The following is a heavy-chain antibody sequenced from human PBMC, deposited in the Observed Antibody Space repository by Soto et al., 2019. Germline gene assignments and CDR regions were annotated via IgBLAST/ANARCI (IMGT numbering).Heavy chain of an antibody. V-gene: IGHV1-18*01. CDR3: ARDRYVSTIFGVDNYYYYYMDV. CDR2: ISAYNGNT. D-gene: IGHD3-3*01. Sequence: QVQLVQSGAEVKKPGASVKVSCKASGYTFTSYGISWVRQAPGQGLEWMGWISAYNGNTNYAQKLQGRVTMTTDTSTSTAYMELRSLRSDDTAVYYCARDRYVSTIFGVDNYYYYYMDVWGKGTTVTVSS. J-gene: IGHJ6*03. CDR1: GYTFTSYG.